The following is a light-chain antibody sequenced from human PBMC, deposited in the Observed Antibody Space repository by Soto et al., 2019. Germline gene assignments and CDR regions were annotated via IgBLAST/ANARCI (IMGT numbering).Light chain of an antibody. CDR3: QQSYSTPFT. V-gene: IGKV1-39*01. Sequence: IQVAQSPASVSASPGYRVALSCGASQGIRNDLGWYQQKPGKAPKLLIYAASSLQSGVPSRFSGSGSGTDFTLTISSLQPEDFATYYCQQSYSTPFTFGQGTRLEI. J-gene: IGKJ5*01. CDR1: QGIRND. CDR2: AAS.